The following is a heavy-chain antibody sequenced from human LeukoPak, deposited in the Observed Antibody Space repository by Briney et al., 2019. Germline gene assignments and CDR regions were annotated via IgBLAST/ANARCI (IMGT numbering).Heavy chain of an antibody. V-gene: IGHV3-23*01. CDR2: ISGSGDYT. D-gene: IGHD3-10*01. CDR3: ARDYKLLSSYYYYYYMDV. Sequence: GGSLRLSCAASGFTFSSHGMSWVRQAPGKGLEWVSTISGSGDYTYYADSVKGRFTISRDNSKNTLYLQMNSLRAEDTAVYYCARDYKLLSSYYYYYYMDVWGKGTTVTVSS. CDR1: GFTFSSHG. J-gene: IGHJ6*03.